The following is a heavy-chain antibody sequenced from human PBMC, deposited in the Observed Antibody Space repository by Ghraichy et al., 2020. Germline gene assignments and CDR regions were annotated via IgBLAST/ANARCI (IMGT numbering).Heavy chain of an antibody. V-gene: IGHV1-2*06. Sequence: ASVKVSCQAFRYTFTDHYIHWIRQAPGQGLEWMGRINPLNGGTNYPPKLEGRVSLTRDTSINTAYMELTRLTSDDTAVYYCARDEGLSGDLGDWRQGTLVTVSS. D-gene: IGHD7-27*01. CDR3: ARDEGLSGDLGD. J-gene: IGHJ4*02. CDR2: INPLNGGT. CDR1: RYTFTDHY.